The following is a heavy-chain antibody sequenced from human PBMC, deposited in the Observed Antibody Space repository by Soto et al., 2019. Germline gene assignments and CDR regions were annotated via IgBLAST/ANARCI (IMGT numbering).Heavy chain of an antibody. V-gene: IGHV1-2*02. CDR2: INPNSGGT. CDR1: GYTFTGYY. J-gene: IGHJ6*02. Sequence: ASVKVSCKASGYTFTGYYMHWVRQAPGQGLEWMGWINPNSGGTDYAQKFQGRVTMTRDTSISTAYMELSRLRSDDTAVYYCASISLTIFGMDVWGQGTTVTVSS. D-gene: IGHD3-9*01. CDR3: ASISLTIFGMDV.